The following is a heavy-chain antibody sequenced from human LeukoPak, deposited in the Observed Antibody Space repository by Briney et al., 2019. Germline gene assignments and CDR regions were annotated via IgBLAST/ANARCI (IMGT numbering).Heavy chain of an antibody. CDR2: IYPGDSDT. J-gene: IGHJ6*03. CDR1: GYRFTSYW. D-gene: IGHD2-2*01. V-gene: IGHV5-51*01. CDR3: ARLHSPPESEVPDAYYMDV. Sequence: GGALKISLKGSGYRFTSYWIGWVRPMPGKGLEGMGIIYPGDSDTRYSPSFQGQVTISADKSITTAYLQWSSLKASDTAMYYCARLHSPPESEVPDAYYMDVWGKGTTVTVSS.